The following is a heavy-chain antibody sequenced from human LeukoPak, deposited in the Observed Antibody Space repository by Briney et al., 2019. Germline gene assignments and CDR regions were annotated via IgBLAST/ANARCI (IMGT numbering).Heavy chain of an antibody. D-gene: IGHD3-10*01. CDR1: GGSINSGGYY. V-gene: IGHV4-30-2*01. CDR3: ARVGPLYGLGSRAYYYYMDV. J-gene: IGHJ6*03. Sequence: SETLSLTCTISGGSINSGGYYWSWIRQPPGKGLEWIGSIYHGGNTYYSPSLMSRVTLSVDRSSNQFSLKLYSVTAADTAVYYCARVGPLYGLGSRAYYYYMDVWGKGTSVTVSS. CDR2: IYHGGNT.